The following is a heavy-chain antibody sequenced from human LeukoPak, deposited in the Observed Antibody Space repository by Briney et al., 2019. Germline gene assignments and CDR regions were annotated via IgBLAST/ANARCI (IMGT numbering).Heavy chain of an antibody. CDR1: GFTFSSYS. Sequence: GESLTLSCAAYGFTFSSYSMNWVRQAPGKGLEWVSSISSSSSYIYYADSVKGRFTISRDNAKNSLYLQMNSLRAEDTALYYCARCRHSYDSSGVPLYWGQGTLVTVSS. D-gene: IGHD3-22*01. CDR3: ARCRHSYDSSGVPLY. V-gene: IGHV3-21*04. J-gene: IGHJ4*02. CDR2: ISSSSSYI.